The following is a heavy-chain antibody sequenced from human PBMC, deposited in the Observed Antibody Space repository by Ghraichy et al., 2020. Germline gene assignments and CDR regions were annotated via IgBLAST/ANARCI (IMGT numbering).Heavy chain of an antibody. V-gene: IGHV3-74*01. CDR2: INNDGSGT. CDR3: ARDRQGYCSSSSCSYYFDH. D-gene: IGHD2-2*01. CDR1: GFTFNSFW. Sequence: GGSLRLSCEASGFTFNSFWMHWVRQAPGKGLVWVSRINNDGSGTNYADSVKGRFTVSRDNAKNTLYLQMNSLRAEDTAVYYCARDRQGYCSSSSCSYYFDHWGQGTLVTVSS. J-gene: IGHJ4*02.